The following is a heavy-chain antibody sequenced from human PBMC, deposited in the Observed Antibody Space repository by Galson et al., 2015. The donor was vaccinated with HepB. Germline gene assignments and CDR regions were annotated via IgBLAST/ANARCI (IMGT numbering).Heavy chain of an antibody. D-gene: IGHD3-10*01. CDR3: ARELRSGSYSRWGYFDL. CDR1: GYSFTTYP. V-gene: IGHV7-4-1*02. Sequence: SVKVSCKASGYSFTTYPINWVRQAPGQGLEWMGRINTNTGKPTYARGFTGRFVFSLDTSVNTAYLQINRLKAEDTAVYYCARELRSGSYSRWGYFDLWGRGTLVTVSS. CDR2: INTNTGKP. J-gene: IGHJ2*01.